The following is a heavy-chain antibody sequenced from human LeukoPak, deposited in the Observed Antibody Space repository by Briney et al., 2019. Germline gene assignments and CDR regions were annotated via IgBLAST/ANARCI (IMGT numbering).Heavy chain of an antibody. CDR2: ISSRSDYT. CDR1: GFTFSDYY. V-gene: IGHV3-11*03. J-gene: IGHJ6*02. CDR3: ARSPDYYGSGSSRVDYYYGMDV. Sequence: PGGSLRLSCAASGFTFSDYYMSWIRQAPGKGLEWISYISSRSDYTNYIDSVKGRFTISRDNAKNSLYLQMNSLRADDTAVYYCARSPDYYGSGSSRVDYYYGMDVWGRGTTVTVSS. D-gene: IGHD3-10*01.